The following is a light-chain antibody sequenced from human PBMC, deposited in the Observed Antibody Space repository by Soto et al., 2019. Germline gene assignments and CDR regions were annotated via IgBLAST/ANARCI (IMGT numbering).Light chain of an antibody. V-gene: IGLV4-69*01. CDR1: SGHSSYV. Sequence: QLVLTQSPSASASLGASVKLTCTLSSGHSSYVIAWHQQQPEKGPRYLMNVNSDGSHTKGDGIPDRFSGSSSGPERYLTISSLQSEDEADYYCQTWGTGIQVFGGGTKVTVL. J-gene: IGLJ3*02. CDR3: QTWGTGIQV. CDR2: VNSDGSH.